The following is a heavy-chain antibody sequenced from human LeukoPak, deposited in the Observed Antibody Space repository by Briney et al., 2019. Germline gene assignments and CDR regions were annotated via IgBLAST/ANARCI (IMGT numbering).Heavy chain of an antibody. D-gene: IGHD4-17*01. V-gene: IGHV4-59*01. CDR2: ISDSGST. Sequence: SETLSLTSTVSGGSINGYYWTWIRQPPGKGLEWIGYISDSGSTNYNPSLKSRVTMSVDSSNTEFSLRLNSVTAADTAVYYCARVFRGAVTSNWFDPWGQGTLVTVSS. CDR1: GGSINGYY. J-gene: IGHJ5*02. CDR3: ARVFRGAVTSNWFDP.